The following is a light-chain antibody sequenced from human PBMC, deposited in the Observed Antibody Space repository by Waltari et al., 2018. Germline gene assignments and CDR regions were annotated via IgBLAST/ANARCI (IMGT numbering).Light chain of an antibody. Sequence: EIVLTQSPGTLSLSPGERATLSCRASQSLDSNYLAWYQRKPGQAPRLVIYGASRRATGVPDRFSGSGSGTDFTLIISRLEPEDFAVYYCQQYGSSPRYTFGQGTGLEIK. V-gene: IGKV3-20*01. CDR1: QSLDSNY. CDR3: QQYGSSPRYT. CDR2: GAS. J-gene: IGKJ2*01.